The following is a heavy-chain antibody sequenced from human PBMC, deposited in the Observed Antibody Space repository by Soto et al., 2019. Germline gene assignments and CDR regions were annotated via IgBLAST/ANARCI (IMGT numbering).Heavy chain of an antibody. CDR3: AKDSIVVVAAMPQADY. J-gene: IGHJ4*02. V-gene: IGHV3-30*18. Sequence: HPGGSLRLSCAASGFTFRSFGMHWVRLAPGKGLEWVAVISYDGNNKYYADSVKGRFTISRDNSKNTLYLQMNSLRAEDTAVYYCAKDSIVVVAAMPQADYWGQGTLVIVSS. CDR2: ISYDGNNK. D-gene: IGHD2-15*01. CDR1: GFTFRSFG.